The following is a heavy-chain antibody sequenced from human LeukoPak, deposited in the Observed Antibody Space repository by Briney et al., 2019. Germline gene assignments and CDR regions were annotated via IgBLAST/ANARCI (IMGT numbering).Heavy chain of an antibody. J-gene: IGHJ4*02. V-gene: IGHV3-48*01. CDR3: ARGRLPGAY. Sequence: GGSLRLSCAASGFTFSTYSMNWVRQAPGKGLEWTSYIKSSGTTRYYADSVRGRFTVSRDNAKNSLSLQMDSLRAEDTAVYYCARGRLPGAYWGQGTLVTVSS. CDR1: GFTFSTYS. D-gene: IGHD2-15*01. CDR2: IKSSGTTR.